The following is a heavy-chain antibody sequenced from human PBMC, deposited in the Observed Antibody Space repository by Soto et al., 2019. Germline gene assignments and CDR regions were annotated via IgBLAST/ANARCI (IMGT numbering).Heavy chain of an antibody. D-gene: IGHD6-13*01. CDR2: ISDNGGTT. CDR3: AKVLQQLIVYLDY. J-gene: IGHJ4*02. Sequence: GGSLRLSCAASEFTFSKYAMSWVRQAPGKGLEWVSSISDNGGTTYYADSVKGRFTISRDNSKNTLYLQMNSLRAEDTAVYYCAKVLQQLIVYLDYWGQGTQVTVSS. V-gene: IGHV3-23*01. CDR1: EFTFSKYA.